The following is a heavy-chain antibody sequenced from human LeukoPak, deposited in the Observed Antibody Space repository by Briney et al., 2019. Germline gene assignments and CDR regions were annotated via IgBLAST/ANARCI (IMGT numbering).Heavy chain of an antibody. CDR3: ARGGSYLSAFDI. CDR2: IKQDGSEK. V-gene: IGHV3-7*03. D-gene: IGHD1-26*01. Sequence: GGSLRLSCAASAVTFSRYWMTWVRQAPGKGLEWVANIKQDGSEKYYLDSVKGRFTISRDNAKNTLYLQMNSLRAEDTAVYYCARGGSYLSAFDIWGQGTMVTVSS. CDR1: AVTFSRYW. J-gene: IGHJ3*02.